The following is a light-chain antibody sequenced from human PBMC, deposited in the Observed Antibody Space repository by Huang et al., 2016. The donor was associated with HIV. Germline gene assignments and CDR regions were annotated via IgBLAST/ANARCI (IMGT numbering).Light chain of an antibody. CDR1: QSIGKY. V-gene: IGKV3-11*01. J-gene: IGKJ4*01. CDR3: QQRSHWPPLT. Sequence: EIVLTQSPATLSLSPGERATLSCRGSQSIGKYLGWYQQTPGQAPRLLISDASNRAAGIPARCSGSGSGTDFTLTISSLEPEDFATYYCQQRSHWPPLTFDGGTKVEI. CDR2: DAS.